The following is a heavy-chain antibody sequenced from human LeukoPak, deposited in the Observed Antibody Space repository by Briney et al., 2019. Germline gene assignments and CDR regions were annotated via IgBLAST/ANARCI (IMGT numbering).Heavy chain of an antibody. CDR1: GFTFSSYG. CDR3: AKAPVTTCRGAYCYPFDY. CDR2: IHHDGSNK. J-gene: IGHJ4*02. Sequence: GGSLRLSCAASGFTFSSYGMHWVRQAPGKGLAWVTFIHHDGSNKYYADSVKGRFTISRDSSKNTLFLQMNRLRPEDAAVYYCAKAPVTTCRGAYCYPFDYWGQGTLVTVSS. D-gene: IGHD2-21*01. V-gene: IGHV3-30*02.